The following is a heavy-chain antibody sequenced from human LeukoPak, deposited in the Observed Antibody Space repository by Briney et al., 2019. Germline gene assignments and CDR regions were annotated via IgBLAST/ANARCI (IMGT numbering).Heavy chain of an antibody. D-gene: IGHD3-16*01. Sequence: GPSVKVSCKASGYTFTGYYLHWVRQAPGQGLEWMGWINPSGGGARFVENFQGRVTMTSDTSISTTYMELTSLRSDDSAVYYCARDTGGIRFDYWGQGTLVTVSS. CDR1: GYTFTGYY. J-gene: IGHJ4*02. CDR3: ARDTGGIRFDY. CDR2: INPSGGGA. V-gene: IGHV1-2*02.